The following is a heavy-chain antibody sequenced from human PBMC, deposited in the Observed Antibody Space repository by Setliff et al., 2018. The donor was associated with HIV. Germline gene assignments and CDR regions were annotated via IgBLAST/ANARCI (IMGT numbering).Heavy chain of an antibody. J-gene: IGHJ5*02. V-gene: IGHV1-18*01. CDR2: ISGNNANT. CDR3: ARGLGSTRFDP. CDR1: GYVFTDYD. D-gene: IGHD2-2*01. Sequence: GASVKVSCKASGYVFTDYDILWVRQAPGRGLEWIGWISGNNANTNYAQKLQGRVTMTTDTSTSTAYMELRSLRSDDTAVYYCARGLGSTRFDPWGQGTLVTVSS.